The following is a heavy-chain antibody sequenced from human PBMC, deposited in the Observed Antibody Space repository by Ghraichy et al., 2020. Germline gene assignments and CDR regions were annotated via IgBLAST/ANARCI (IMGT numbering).Heavy chain of an antibody. D-gene: IGHD5-18*01. CDR1: GGSISSYY. CDR3: ASTRIVDTAMGVPYFDY. V-gene: IGHV4-59*01. Sequence: ETLSLTCTVSGGSISSYYWSWIRQPPGKGLEWIGYIYYSGSTNYNPSLKSRVTISVDTSKNQFSLKLSSVTAADTAVYYCASTRIVDTAMGVPYFDYWGQGTLVTVSS. CDR2: IYYSGST. J-gene: IGHJ4*02.